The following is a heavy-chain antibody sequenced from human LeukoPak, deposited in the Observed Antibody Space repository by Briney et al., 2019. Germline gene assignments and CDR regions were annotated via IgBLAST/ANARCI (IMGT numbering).Heavy chain of an antibody. CDR3: AKDAAQHFWNGYYNGYFDH. CDR1: GFTFDDYA. V-gene: IGHV3-9*01. Sequence: GRSLRLSCAASGFTFDDYAMHWVRQAPGKGLEWVSGISWNSGSIDYADSVKGRFTISRDNAKNSLYLQMNSLRAEDTALYYCAKDAAQHFWNGYYNGYFDHWGQGALVTVSS. CDR2: ISWNSGSI. D-gene: IGHD3-3*02. J-gene: IGHJ4*02.